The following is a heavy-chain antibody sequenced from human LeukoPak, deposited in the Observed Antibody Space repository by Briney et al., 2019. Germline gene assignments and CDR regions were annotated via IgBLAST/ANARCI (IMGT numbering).Heavy chain of an antibody. V-gene: IGHV3-48*03. CDR2: ISSSGSTI. Sequence: PGGSLRLSCAASGFTFSSYEMNWVRQAPGKGLEWVSYISSSGSTIYYADSVKGRFTISRDNAKKSLYMQMNSLRAENTAVYYCARDGAAAGHYYYYYYMDVWGKGTTVTVSS. CDR3: ARDGAAAGHYYYYYYMDV. J-gene: IGHJ6*03. CDR1: GFTFSSYE. D-gene: IGHD6-13*01.